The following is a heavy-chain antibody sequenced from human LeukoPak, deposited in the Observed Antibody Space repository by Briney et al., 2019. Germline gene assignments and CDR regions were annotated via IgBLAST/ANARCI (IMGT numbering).Heavy chain of an antibody. CDR2: IIPILGIT. J-gene: IGHJ4*02. CDR3: RLSRGYSSSYFDN. Sequence: PSVKLSCKASVVTLSSYSISWVRQAPGQGLEWMGRIIPILGITNYAQTFQARVTITADTSTTTAYMELSSLRSKDTACIYCRLSRGYSSSYFDNWGQGTLVTASS. V-gene: IGHV1-69*02. D-gene: IGHD6-6*01. CDR1: VVTLSSYS.